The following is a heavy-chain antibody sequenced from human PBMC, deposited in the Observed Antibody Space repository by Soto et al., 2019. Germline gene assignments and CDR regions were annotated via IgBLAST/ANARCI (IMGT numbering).Heavy chain of an antibody. V-gene: IGHV3-49*03. CDR2: IRSKAYGGTT. D-gene: IGHD3-16*02. CDR3: TREGRDYIWGSYRPNWFDP. CDR1: GFTFGDYA. J-gene: IGHJ5*02. Sequence: GGSLRLSCTASGFTFGDYAMSWFRQAPGKGLEWVGFIRSKAYGGTTEYAASVKGRFTISRDDSKSIAYLQMNSLKTEDTAVYYCTREGRDYIWGSYRPNWFDPWGQGTLVTVSS.